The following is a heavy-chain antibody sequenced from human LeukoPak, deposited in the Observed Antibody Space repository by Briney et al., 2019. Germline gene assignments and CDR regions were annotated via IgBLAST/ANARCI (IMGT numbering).Heavy chain of an antibody. CDR2: INHSGST. V-gene: IGHV4-34*01. D-gene: IGHD5-18*01. Sequence: SETLSLTCAVYGGSFSGYYWSWIRQPPGKGLEWIGEINHSGSTNYNPSLKSRVTTSVDTSKNQFSLKLSSVTAADTAVYYCARGPRGYSYGREYYFDYWGQGTLVTVSS. CDR1: GGSFSGYY. J-gene: IGHJ4*02. CDR3: ARGPRGYSYGREYYFDY.